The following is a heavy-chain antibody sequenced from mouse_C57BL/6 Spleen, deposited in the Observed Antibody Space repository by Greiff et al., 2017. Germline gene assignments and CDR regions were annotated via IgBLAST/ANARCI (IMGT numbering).Heavy chain of an antibody. D-gene: IGHD1-1*01. CDR1: GYTFTGYW. V-gene: IGHV1-9*01. Sequence: VQLQESGAELMKPGASVKLSCKATGYTFTGYWIEWVKQRPGHGLAWIGETLPGSGSTNYNEKFKGKATFTADTSSNTAYMQLSILTTEDSAIYYCARYLYGSRGGYFDYWGQGTTLTVSS. J-gene: IGHJ2*01. CDR2: TLPGSGST. CDR3: ARYLYGSRGGYFDY.